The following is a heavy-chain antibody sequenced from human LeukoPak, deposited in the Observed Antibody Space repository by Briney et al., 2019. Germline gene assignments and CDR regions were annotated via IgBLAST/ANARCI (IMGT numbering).Heavy chain of an antibody. CDR2: ISAYNGNT. Sequence: GASVKVSCKASGYTFTSYYMHWVRQAPGQGLEWMGWISAYNGNTNYAQKVQGRVTMTTDTSTSTAYMELRSLRSDDTAVYYCARVYNRGSGYENWFDPWGQGTLVTVS. CDR3: ARVYNRGSGYENWFDP. D-gene: IGHD3-3*01. V-gene: IGHV1-18*04. CDR1: GYTFTSYY. J-gene: IGHJ5*02.